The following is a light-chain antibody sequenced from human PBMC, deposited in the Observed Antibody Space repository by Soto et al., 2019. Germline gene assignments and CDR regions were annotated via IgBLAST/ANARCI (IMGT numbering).Light chain of an antibody. V-gene: IGKV1-5*01. CDR2: DVS. CDR1: QSIGDS. CDR3: RQYNGYSRT. J-gene: IGKJ1*01. Sequence: DIQMTQSPSTLSASVGDRVTITCRASQSIGDSLAWYQQKPGKAPYLLISDVSSLERGVPSRFSGSGSGTEFTLTISSMQPDDFATFYCRQYNGYSRTFGQGTKVDIK.